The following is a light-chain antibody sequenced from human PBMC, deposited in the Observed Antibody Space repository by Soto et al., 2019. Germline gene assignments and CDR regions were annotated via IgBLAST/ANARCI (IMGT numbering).Light chain of an antibody. CDR3: QQYNSWPPGT. Sequence: ETEMTQSPATLPVSPGERATLSCRASQSVSSYLAWYQQKPGQAPRLLIYGASTRATGIPARFSGSGSGTEFTLTISSLQSEDFAVYYCQQYNSWPPGTFGQGTKVEIK. J-gene: IGKJ1*01. V-gene: IGKV3-15*01. CDR2: GAS. CDR1: QSVSSY.